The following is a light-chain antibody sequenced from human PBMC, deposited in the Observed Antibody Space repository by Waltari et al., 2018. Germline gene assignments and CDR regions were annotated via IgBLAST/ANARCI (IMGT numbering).Light chain of an antibody. J-gene: IGKJ2*01. V-gene: IGKV1-5*03. CDR1: QSINTW. CDR3: QQYNSDQYT. Sequence: DIQMTQSPSTLSASIGDRVTITCRASQSINTWLAWYQHRPGKAPKLLIQKASFLQSGVPSRFSGSESGTEFTLTIKSLQPDDLATYHCQQYNSDQYTFGQGTKLEI. CDR2: KAS.